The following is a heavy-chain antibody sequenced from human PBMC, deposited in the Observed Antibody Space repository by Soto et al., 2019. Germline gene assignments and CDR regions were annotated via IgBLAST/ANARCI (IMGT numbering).Heavy chain of an antibody. Sequence: GGSLRLSCGASGFTFSSYAMHWVRQAPGKGLEWVTFISYDGSNKYYADSVKGRFTISRDNSKNTLYLQMNSLRTEDTAVYYCERVQVLGLTTPLDFSGMDVWGQGTTDTVSS. CDR2: ISYDGSNK. J-gene: IGHJ6*02. D-gene: IGHD4-17*01. V-gene: IGHV3-30-3*01. CDR3: ERVQVLGLTTPLDFSGMDV. CDR1: GFTFSSYA.